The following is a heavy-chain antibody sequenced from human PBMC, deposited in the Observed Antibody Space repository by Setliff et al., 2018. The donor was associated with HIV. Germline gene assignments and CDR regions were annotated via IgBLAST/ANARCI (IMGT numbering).Heavy chain of an antibody. Sequence: LSLTCAVSGYSISSGYYWGWIRQPPGKGLEWIGSIYHSGSTYYNPSLKSRVTISVDTSKNQFSLNLTSVTDSDTAVYYCTRQGRGDPGLATTRLDYWGQGKLVTVSS. D-gene: IGHD1-1*01. CDR2: IYHSGST. CDR3: TRQGRGDPGLATTRLDY. CDR1: GYSISSGYY. J-gene: IGHJ4*02. V-gene: IGHV4-38-2*01.